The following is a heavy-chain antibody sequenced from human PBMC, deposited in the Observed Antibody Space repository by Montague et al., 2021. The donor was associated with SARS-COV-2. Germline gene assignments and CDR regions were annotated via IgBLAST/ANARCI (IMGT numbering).Heavy chain of an antibody. CDR3: ARGGGDYNYGLDV. Sequence: SETLSLTCTVSGGSISNYYWSWIRQPPGRGLEWIGYIYYSGSTDYSPSLKSRVTMSLDTSKNQFSLKVTSVTAADTAVYYCARGGGDYNYGLDVWGPGTTVTVPS. D-gene: IGHD2-21*01. V-gene: IGHV4-59*01. J-gene: IGHJ6*02. CDR2: IYYSGST. CDR1: GGSISNYY.